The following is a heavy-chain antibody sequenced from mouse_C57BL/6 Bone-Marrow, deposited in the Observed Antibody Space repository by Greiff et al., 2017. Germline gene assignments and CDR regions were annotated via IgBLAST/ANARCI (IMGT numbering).Heavy chain of an antibody. V-gene: IGHV1-61*01. J-gene: IGHJ2*01. CDR1: GYTFTSYW. D-gene: IGHD1-1*01. CDR2: IYPSDSET. Sequence: QVQLQQPGAELVRPGSSVKLSCKASGYTFTSYWMDWVKQRPGQGLEWIGNIYPSDSETQYNQKFKYKATLTVDKSSSTAYMQLSSLTSEDSAVYYCARGIYYYGSSYFYFDYWGQGTTLTVSS. CDR3: ARGIYYYGSSYFYFDY.